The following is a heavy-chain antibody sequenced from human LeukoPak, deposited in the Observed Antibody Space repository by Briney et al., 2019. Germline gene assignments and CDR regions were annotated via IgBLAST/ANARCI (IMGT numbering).Heavy chain of an antibody. CDR1: GFTFSSYD. CDR2: IRYDANNK. J-gene: IGHJ4*02. V-gene: IGHV3-30*02. CDR3: AGYFDY. Sequence: PGGSLRLSCAASGFTFSSYDMHWVRQAPGKGLEWVAFIRYDANNKYYADSVKGRFTISRDNSENTLYLQMNSLGVEDTAVYYCAGYFDYWGQGTLVTVSS.